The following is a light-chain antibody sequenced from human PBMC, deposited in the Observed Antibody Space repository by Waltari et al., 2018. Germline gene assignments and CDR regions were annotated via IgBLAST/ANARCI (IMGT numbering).Light chain of an antibody. V-gene: IGLV2-23*01. CDR2: DDN. CDR1: SSDVGNHNL. J-gene: IGLJ3*02. Sequence: QSALTQPASVSGSPGQSITISCTGPSSDVGNHNLVSWYQQYPGKAPKVMIYDDNRRPSGVSDRFSGSKSGNTASLTISGVQAEDEADYYCCSYAGSYTWVFGGGTKLTVL. CDR3: CSYAGSYTWV.